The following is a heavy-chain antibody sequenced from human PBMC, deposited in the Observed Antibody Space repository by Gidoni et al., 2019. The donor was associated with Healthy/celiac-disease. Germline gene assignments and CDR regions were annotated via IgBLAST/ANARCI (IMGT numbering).Heavy chain of an antibody. Sequence: QVQLVESGGGVVQPGRSLSLSCAASGFTFSSYGMHWVRQAPGKGLGWVAVIWYDGSNKYYADSVKGRFTISRDNSKNTLYLQMNSLRAEDTAVYYCARDDGGVTRYFDLWGRGTLVTVSS. J-gene: IGHJ2*01. CDR3: ARDDGGVTRYFDL. V-gene: IGHV3-33*01. CDR1: GFTFSSYG. D-gene: IGHD3-3*01. CDR2: IWYDGSNK.